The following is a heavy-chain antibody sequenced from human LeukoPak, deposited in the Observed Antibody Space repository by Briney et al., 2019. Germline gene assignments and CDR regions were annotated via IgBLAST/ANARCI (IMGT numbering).Heavy chain of an antibody. CDR3: ARDLRWFDP. Sequence: ASVKVSCKASGYTFSNYYLHWVRQAPGQGLEWMGLINPTAGNTYYAQRFQGRVTMTRNTSTSTVYMELSSLRSEDTAVYYCARDLRWFDPWGQGTLVTVPS. CDR1: GYTFSNYY. V-gene: IGHV1-46*01. CDR2: INPTAGNT. J-gene: IGHJ5*02.